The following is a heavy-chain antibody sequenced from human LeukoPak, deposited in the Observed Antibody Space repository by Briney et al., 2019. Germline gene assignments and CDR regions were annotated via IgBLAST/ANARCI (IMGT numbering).Heavy chain of an antibody. J-gene: IGHJ6*03. CDR2: ICYRGST. D-gene: IGHD4-11*01. Sequence: SETLSLTCTVSGGSISSSSSYWGWIRQPPGKGLEWIGSICYRGSTYYNSSLKSRVTISVDTSKNQFSLKLSSVTAADTAVYYCARQNSIGYYYYYMDVWGKGTTVTVSS. V-gene: IGHV4-39*01. CDR3: ARQNSIGYYYYYMDV. CDR1: GGSISSSSSY.